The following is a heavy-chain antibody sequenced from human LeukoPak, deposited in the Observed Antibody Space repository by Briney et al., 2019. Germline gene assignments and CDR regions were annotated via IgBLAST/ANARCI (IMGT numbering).Heavy chain of an antibody. CDR1: GGSISSGRDY. CDR3: ARGRRYGAFDI. J-gene: IGHJ3*02. Sequence: SETLSLTCTVSGGSISSGRDYWSWIRQPAGKGLEWIGRIYTSGSTNYNPSLKRRVTISVDTSKNQFSLKLSSVTAADTAVYYCARGRRYGAFDIWGQGTMVTVSS. D-gene: IGHD1-14*01. CDR2: IYTSGST. V-gene: IGHV4-61*02.